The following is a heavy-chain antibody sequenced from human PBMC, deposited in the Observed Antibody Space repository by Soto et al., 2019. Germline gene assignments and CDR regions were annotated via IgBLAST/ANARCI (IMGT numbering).Heavy chain of an antibody. CDR1: GGTFSSYA. Sequence: SVKVSCKASGGTFSSYAISWARQAPGQGLEWMGGIIPIFGTANYAQKFQGRVTITADESTSTAYMELSSLRSEDTAVYYCARYCSGGSCYSGYYYYGMDVWGQGTTVTVSS. D-gene: IGHD2-15*01. CDR2: IIPIFGTA. V-gene: IGHV1-69*13. J-gene: IGHJ6*02. CDR3: ARYCSGGSCYSGYYYYGMDV.